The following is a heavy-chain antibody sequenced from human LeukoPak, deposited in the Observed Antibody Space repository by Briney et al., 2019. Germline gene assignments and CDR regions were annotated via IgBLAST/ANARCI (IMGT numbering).Heavy chain of an antibody. CDR3: AREFSVVGNFDY. CDR2: ISSSSTSI. CDR1: GFVFSDFIDHT. Sequence: GGSLRLSCADSGFVFSDFIDHTMVWVRQAPGKGLEWVSYISSSSTSISYADSVRGRFSISRDNAQRSLYLHMNSLRDEDTAVYYCAREFSVVGNFDYWGQGTLVIVSS. V-gene: IGHV3-21*01. J-gene: IGHJ4*02. D-gene: IGHD2-21*01.